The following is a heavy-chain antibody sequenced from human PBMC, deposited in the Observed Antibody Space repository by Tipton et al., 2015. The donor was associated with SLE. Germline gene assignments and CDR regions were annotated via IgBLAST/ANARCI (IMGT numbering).Heavy chain of an antibody. V-gene: IGHV4-61*09. Sequence: TLSLTCTVSGGSISSGSYYWSWIRQPAGKGLEWIGYIYTSGSTNYNPSLKSRVTISVDTSKNQFSLKLSSVTAADTAVYYCARGVPSDYWGQGTLVTVSS. CDR1: GGSISSGSYY. CDR2: IYTSGST. J-gene: IGHJ4*02. CDR3: ARGVPSDY.